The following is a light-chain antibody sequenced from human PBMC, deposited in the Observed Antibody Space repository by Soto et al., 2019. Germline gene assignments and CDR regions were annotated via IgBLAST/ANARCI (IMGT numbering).Light chain of an antibody. CDR2: SDS. CDR3: QVWDSSSGHYYV. J-gene: IGLJ1*01. V-gene: IGLV3-21*04. Sequence: SSELTQPPSVSVAPGKTARITCGGNNIGSKSVHWYQQKPGQAPVLVMYSDSDRPSGIPERISGSNSGNTATLTISRVEAGDEADYYCQVWDSSSGHYYVFGTGTKVTVL. CDR1: NIGSKS.